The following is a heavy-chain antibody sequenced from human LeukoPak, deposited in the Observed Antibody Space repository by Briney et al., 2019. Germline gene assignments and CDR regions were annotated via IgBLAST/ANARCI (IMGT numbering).Heavy chain of an antibody. CDR2: IYYSGST. D-gene: IGHD3-9*01. V-gene: IGHV4-31*03. Sequence: SETLSLTCTVSGGPISSGGYYWSWIRQHPGKGLEWIGYIYYSGSTYYNPSLKSRVTISVDTSKNQFSLKLSSVTAADTAVYYCARGYYDILTGYYATPDYWGQGTLVTVSS. CDR3: ARGYYDILTGYYATPDY. CDR1: GGPISSGGYY. J-gene: IGHJ4*02.